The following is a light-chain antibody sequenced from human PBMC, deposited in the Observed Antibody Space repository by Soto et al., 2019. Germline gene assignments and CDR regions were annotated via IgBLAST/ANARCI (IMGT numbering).Light chain of an antibody. CDR2: EVS. CDR1: SGDVGVYNY. Sequence: QSALTQPASVSGSPGQSITISCTGTSGDVGVYNYVSWYQQHPGKAPKLIISEVSNRPSGVSDRFSGSKSGNTASLTISGLHNEDEADYYCSSYTSTSTLVFGTGTKVTVL. V-gene: IGLV2-14*01. J-gene: IGLJ1*01. CDR3: SSYTSTSTLV.